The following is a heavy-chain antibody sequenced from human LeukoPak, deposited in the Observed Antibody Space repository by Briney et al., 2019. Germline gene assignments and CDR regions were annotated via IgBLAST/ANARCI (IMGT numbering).Heavy chain of an antibody. V-gene: IGHV3-23*01. CDR1: GFTFNSNA. CDR2: ISSSSSYI. J-gene: IGHJ4*02. CDR3: AKDSSPLKYGGNFDY. Sequence: GGSLRLSCAASGFTFNSNAMGWVRQAPGKGLEWVSSISSSSSYIYYADSVKGRFTISRDNSKNTLYLQMNSLRAEDTAVYYCAKDSSPLKYGGNFDYWGQGTLVTVSS. D-gene: IGHD4-23*01.